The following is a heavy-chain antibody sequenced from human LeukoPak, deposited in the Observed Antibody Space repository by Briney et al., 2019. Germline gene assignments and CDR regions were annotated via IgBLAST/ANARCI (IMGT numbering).Heavy chain of an antibody. Sequence: GGSLRLSCAASGFTFSDYYMSWIRQAPGKGLEWVSYISSSGSTIYYADSVKGRFTISRDNAKNSLYLQMNSLRAEDTAVYHCARAGVWFGELDAFDIWGQGTMVTVSS. D-gene: IGHD3-10*01. CDR2: ISSSGSTI. J-gene: IGHJ3*02. V-gene: IGHV3-11*01. CDR1: GFTFSDYY. CDR3: ARAGVWFGELDAFDI.